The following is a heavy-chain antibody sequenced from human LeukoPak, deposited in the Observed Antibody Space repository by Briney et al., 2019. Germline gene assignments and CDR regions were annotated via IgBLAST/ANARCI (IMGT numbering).Heavy chain of an antibody. V-gene: IGHV1-2*02. CDR3: ARVRTQLIDY. CDR2: VDPNTGDS. Sequence: GASVKVSCKASEYTFTGYYIHWVRQAPGQGLEWMGWVDPNTGDSNYVQKFQGRVTMTRDTSISTAYMELSRLRSDDTAVYYCARVRTQLIDYWGQGTLVTVSS. J-gene: IGHJ4*02. D-gene: IGHD1-1*01. CDR1: EYTFTGYY.